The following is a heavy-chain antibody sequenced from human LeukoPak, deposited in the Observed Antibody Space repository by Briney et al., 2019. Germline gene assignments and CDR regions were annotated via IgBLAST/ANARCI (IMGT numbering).Heavy chain of an antibody. CDR2: IYYSGST. D-gene: IGHD5-18*01. CDR1: GASISSYY. CDR3: ARLPPSSGYSYGCVDY. V-gene: IGHV4-59*08. Sequence: PSETLSLSCTVSGASISSYYWSWIRQPPGKGLEWIGYIYYSGSTNYNPSLKSRVTISADTSKNQFSLKLSSVTAADTAVYYCARLPPSSGYSYGCVDYWGQGTLVTVSS. J-gene: IGHJ4*02.